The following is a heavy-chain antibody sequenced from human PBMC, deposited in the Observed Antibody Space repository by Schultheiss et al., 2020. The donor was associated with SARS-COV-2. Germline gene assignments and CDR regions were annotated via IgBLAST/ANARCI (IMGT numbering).Heavy chain of an antibody. CDR3: ARVVVVPAARRPYYYYYYMDV. CDR2: ISYDGSNK. CDR1: GFTFDDYG. Sequence: GGSLRLSCAASGFTFDDYGMSWVRQAPGNGLEWVAVISYDGSNKYYADSVKGRFTISRDNSKNTLYLQMNSLRAEDTAVYYCARVVVVPAARRPYYYYYYMDVWGKGTTVTVSS. J-gene: IGHJ6*03. V-gene: IGHV3-30*03. D-gene: IGHD2-2*01.